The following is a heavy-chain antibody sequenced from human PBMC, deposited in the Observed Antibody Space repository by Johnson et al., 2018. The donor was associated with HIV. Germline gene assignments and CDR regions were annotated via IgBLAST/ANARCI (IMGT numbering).Heavy chain of an antibody. CDR2: ISYDGSHK. V-gene: IGHV3-30*04. D-gene: IGHD3-16*01. Sequence: QVQLVESGGGVVQPGRSLRLSCAASGFTFSSHAMHWVRQAPGKGLAWVAVISYDGSHKYYADSVRGRFTISRDNSKNTLYLQMNSLRAEDTAVYYCARDGGSYVTDIWGQGTMVTVSS. J-gene: IGHJ3*02. CDR3: ARDGGSYVTDI. CDR1: GFTFSSHA.